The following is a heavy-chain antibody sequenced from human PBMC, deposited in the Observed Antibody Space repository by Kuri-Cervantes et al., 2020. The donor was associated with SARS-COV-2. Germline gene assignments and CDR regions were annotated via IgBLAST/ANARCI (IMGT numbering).Heavy chain of an antibody. CDR1: GFTFSSYA. CDR2: ISYDGSNK. V-gene: IGHV3-30-3*01. J-gene: IGHJ3*02. CDR3: VRLVGATNHDAFDI. Sequence: GGSLRLSCAASGFTFSSYAMHWVRQAPGKGLEWVAVISYDGSNKYYADSVKGRFTISRDNSKNTLYLQMNSLRAEDMALYYCVRLVGATNHDAFDIWGQGTMVT. D-gene: IGHD1-26*01.